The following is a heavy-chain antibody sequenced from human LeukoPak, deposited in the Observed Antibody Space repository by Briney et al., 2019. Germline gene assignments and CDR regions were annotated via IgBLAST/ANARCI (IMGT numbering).Heavy chain of an antibody. V-gene: IGHV3-21*01. J-gene: IGHJ4*02. Sequence: PGGSLRLSCAASGFSFSTYSMNWVRQAPGKGLEWVSSISSSSTYIYYADSVKGRFTFSRDNAKNSLYLQMNSLRAEDTAVYYCANSYYYDSSGYLPWGYWGQGTLVTVSS. D-gene: IGHD3-22*01. CDR3: ANSYYYDSSGYLPWGY. CDR2: ISSSSTYI. CDR1: GFSFSTYS.